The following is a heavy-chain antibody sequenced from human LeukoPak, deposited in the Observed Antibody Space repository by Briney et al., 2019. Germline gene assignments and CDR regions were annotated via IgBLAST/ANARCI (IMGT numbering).Heavy chain of an antibody. CDR2: INHSGST. CDR3: ARGAYSSSWYNWFDP. Sequence: SETLSLTSAVYGGSFSGYYWSWIRQPPGKGLEWIGEINHSGSTNYNPSLKSRVTISVDTSKNQFSLKLASVTAADTAVYYCARGAYSSSWYNWFDPWGQGTLVTVSS. J-gene: IGHJ5*02. V-gene: IGHV4-34*01. CDR1: GGSFSGYY. D-gene: IGHD6-13*01.